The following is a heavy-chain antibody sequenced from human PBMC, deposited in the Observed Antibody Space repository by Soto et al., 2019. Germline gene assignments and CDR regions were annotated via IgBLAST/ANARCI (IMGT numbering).Heavy chain of an antibody. Sequence: PGGSLRLSCAASGFTFDDYAMHWVRQAPGKGLEWVSGISWNSGSIGYADSVKGRFTISRDNAKNSLYLQMNSLRAEDTALYYCAKARGAVAVQFDYWGQGTLVTVSS. CDR3: AKARGAVAVQFDY. CDR2: ISWNSGSI. D-gene: IGHD6-19*01. J-gene: IGHJ4*02. CDR1: GFTFDDYA. V-gene: IGHV3-9*01.